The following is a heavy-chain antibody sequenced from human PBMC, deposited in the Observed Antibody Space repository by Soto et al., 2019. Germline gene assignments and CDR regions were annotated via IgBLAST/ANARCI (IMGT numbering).Heavy chain of an antibody. CDR2: IKQDGSGK. CDR3: ARTTGTTDCSGGSCYFFDY. Sequence: GGSLSLSCAASGFTFSGYWMSWVRQAPGKGLEWVAKIKQDGSGKYNVDSVKGRFTISRDNAKNSLYLQMNSLRAEDTAVYYCARTTGTTDCSGGSCYFFDYWGQGTLVTVSS. V-gene: IGHV3-7*01. D-gene: IGHD2-15*01. CDR1: GFTFSGYW. J-gene: IGHJ4*02.